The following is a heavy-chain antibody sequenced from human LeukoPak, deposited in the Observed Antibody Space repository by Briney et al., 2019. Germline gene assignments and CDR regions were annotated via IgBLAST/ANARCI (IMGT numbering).Heavy chain of an antibody. Sequence: ASVKVSCKASGYTFTGYYMHWVRQAPGQGLEWMGWINPNSGGTNYAQKFQGRVTITRDTSISTAYMELSRLRSDDTAVYYCARSYDILTGYYRGNYWGQGTLVTVSS. V-gene: IGHV1-2*02. J-gene: IGHJ4*02. CDR2: INPNSGGT. D-gene: IGHD3-9*01. CDR1: GYTFTGYY. CDR3: ARSYDILTGYYRGNY.